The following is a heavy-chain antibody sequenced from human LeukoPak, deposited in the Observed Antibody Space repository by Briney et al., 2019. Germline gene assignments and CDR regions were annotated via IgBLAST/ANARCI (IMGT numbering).Heavy chain of an antibody. CDR3: AYHYYDSSGYNDAFGI. J-gene: IGHJ3*02. CDR1: GGSFSGYY. CDR2: INHSGST. V-gene: IGHV4-34*01. Sequence: SETLSLTCAVYGGSFSGYYWSWIRQPPGKGLEWIGEINHSGSTNYNPSLKSRVTISVDTSKNQFSLKLSSVTAADTAVYYCAYHYYDSSGYNDAFGIWGQGTMVTVSS. D-gene: IGHD3-22*01.